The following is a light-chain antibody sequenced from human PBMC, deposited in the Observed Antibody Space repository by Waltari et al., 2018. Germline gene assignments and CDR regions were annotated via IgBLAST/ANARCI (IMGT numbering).Light chain of an antibody. CDR1: QSVMPY. J-gene: IGKJ4*01. CDR3: QQYITYPLT. Sequence: EIVLTQSPATLSLSPGERATLSCRASQSVMPYLAWYQPRPGPSPRLPICEASNRAPGIRGRCSGSGSGTDFTLTISSLGPEDSATDYCQQYITYPLTFGGGAMVEIK. V-gene: IGKV3-11*01. CDR2: EAS.